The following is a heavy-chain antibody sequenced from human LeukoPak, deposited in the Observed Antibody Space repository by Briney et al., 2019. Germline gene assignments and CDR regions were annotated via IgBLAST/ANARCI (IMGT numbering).Heavy chain of an antibody. V-gene: IGHV4-34*01. CDR1: GGSFSGYY. CDR2: INHSGST. J-gene: IGHJ3*02. Sequence: SETLSLTCAVYGGSFSGYYWSWIRQPPGKGLEWIGEINHSGSTNYNPSLKSRVTISVDTSKNQFSLKLSSVTAADTAVYYCAGSKLRYFDWLLSPFDAFDIWGQGTMVTVSS. CDR3: AGSKLRYFDWLLSPFDAFDI. D-gene: IGHD3-9*01.